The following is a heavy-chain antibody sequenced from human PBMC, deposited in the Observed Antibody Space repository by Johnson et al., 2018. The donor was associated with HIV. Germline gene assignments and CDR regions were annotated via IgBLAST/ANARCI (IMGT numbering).Heavy chain of an antibody. CDR2: IKQDGSEK. CDR3: ARDGRWPRDAFDI. J-gene: IGHJ3*02. Sequence: QLVESGGGVVRPGGSLRLSCAASGFTFDAYGMSWVRHAPGKGLEWVATIKQDGSEKYYVDSVKGRFTISRDNAKNSLDLQMNSLRAEDTAVYYCARDGRWPRDAFDIWGQGTMVTVSS. D-gene: IGHD4-23*01. V-gene: IGHV3-7*01. CDR1: GFTFDAYG.